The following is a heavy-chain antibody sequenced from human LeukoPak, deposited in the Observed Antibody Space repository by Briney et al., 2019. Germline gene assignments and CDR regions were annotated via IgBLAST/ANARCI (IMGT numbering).Heavy chain of an antibody. CDR2: IYYSGST. Sequence: SETLSLTRTVSGGSISSGGYYWSWIRQHPGKGLEWIGYIYYSGSTYYNPSLKSRVTISVDTSKTQFSLKLSSVTAADTAVYYCGRRGRAAAGILAYWGQGTRVPVSS. D-gene: IGHD6-13*01. V-gene: IGHV4-31*03. CDR1: GGSISSGGYY. CDR3: GRRGRAAAGILAY. J-gene: IGHJ4*02.